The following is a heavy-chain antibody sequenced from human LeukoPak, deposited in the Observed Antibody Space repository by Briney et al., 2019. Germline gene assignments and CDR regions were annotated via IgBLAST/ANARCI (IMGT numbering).Heavy chain of an antibody. CDR1: GGSFSGYY. Sequence: KPSETLSLTCAVYGGSFSGYYWGWIRQHPGKGLEWIGYISYSGSTYYNPSLKSRVTISVDTSKNQFSLKLTSVTAADTAVYYCARDSGYSYGPLDYWGQGTLVTVSS. CDR3: ARDSGYSYGPLDY. D-gene: IGHD5-18*01. J-gene: IGHJ4*02. CDR2: ISYSGST. V-gene: IGHV4-31*02.